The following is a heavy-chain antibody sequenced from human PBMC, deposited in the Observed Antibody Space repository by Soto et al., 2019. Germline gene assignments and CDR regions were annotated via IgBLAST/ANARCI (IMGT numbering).Heavy chain of an antibody. CDR2: IDPSDSYT. Sequence: PRESLKISCKGSGYSFTSYWISWVHQMPGKGLEWMGRIDPSDSYTNYSPSFQGHVTISADKSISTAYLQWSSLKASDTAMYYYTRPGAPYYGDYRGHYGMLVCGLGTTVTVSS. V-gene: IGHV5-10-1*01. CDR1: GYSFTSYW. D-gene: IGHD4-17*01. CDR3: TRPGAPYYGDYRGHYGMLV. J-gene: IGHJ6*02.